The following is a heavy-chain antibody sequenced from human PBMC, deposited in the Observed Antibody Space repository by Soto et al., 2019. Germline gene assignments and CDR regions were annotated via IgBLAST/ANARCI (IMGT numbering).Heavy chain of an antibody. J-gene: IGHJ4*02. CDR2: ISHTGTT. Sequence: PSETLSLTCSVFGVSITPYYWSWIRQPAGKGLEWIGRISHTGTTNSSPSLEGRVTMSVDPSKNQISLRLSSATAADTATYYCARGPYCGDECYFAYWGQGALVTVSS. D-gene: IGHD2-21*01. V-gene: IGHV4-4*07. CDR1: GVSITPYY. CDR3: ARGPYCGDECYFAY.